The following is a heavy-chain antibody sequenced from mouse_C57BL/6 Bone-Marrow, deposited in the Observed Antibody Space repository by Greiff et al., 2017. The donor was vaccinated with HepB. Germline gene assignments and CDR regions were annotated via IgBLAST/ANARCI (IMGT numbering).Heavy chain of an antibody. Sequence: EVQLQESGGGLVQPGGSLKLSCAASGFTFSDYGMAWVRQAPRKGPEWVAFISNLAYSIYYADTVTGRFTISRENAKNTLYLEMSSLRSEDTAMYYCARRLNWDAMDYWGQGTSVTVSS. J-gene: IGHJ4*01. CDR3: ARRLNWDAMDY. V-gene: IGHV5-15*04. CDR2: ISNLAYSI. D-gene: IGHD4-1*01. CDR1: GFTFSDYG.